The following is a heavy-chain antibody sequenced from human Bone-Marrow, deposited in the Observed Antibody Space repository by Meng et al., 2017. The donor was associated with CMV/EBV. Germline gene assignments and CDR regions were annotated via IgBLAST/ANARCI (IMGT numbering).Heavy chain of an antibody. Sequence: ASVMVSCKASGYTFTSYGISWVRQAPGQGLEWMGWINPNSGGTNYAQKFQGRVTMTRDTSISTAYMELSRLRSDDTAVYYCARDSSDTTMTTPYYFHSWGQGTLVTVSS. V-gene: IGHV1-2*02. CDR2: INPNSGGT. CDR3: ARDSSDTTMTTPYYFHS. CDR1: GYTFTSYG. J-gene: IGHJ4*02. D-gene: IGHD4-17*01.